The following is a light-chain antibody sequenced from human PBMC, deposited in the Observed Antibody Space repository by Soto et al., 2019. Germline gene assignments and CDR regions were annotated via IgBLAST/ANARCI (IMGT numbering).Light chain of an antibody. CDR3: QQRSNRPWT. CDR2: DAS. Sequence: EIVLTQSPATLSLSPGERATLSCRASQSVSSYLAWYQQKPGKAPRLLIYDASNRDTGIPARFSGGGSGADFTLTISTLEPEDFADYYCQQRSNRPWTFGQGTKVEIK. J-gene: IGKJ1*01. CDR1: QSVSSY. V-gene: IGKV3-11*01.